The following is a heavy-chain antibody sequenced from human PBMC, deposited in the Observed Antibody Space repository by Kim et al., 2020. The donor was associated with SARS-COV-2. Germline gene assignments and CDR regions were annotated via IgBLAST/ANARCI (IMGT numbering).Heavy chain of an antibody. CDR1: GFTFSSYG. J-gene: IGHJ3*02. Sequence: GSLRLSCAASGFTFSSYGMHWVRQAPGKGLEWVAVISYDGSNKYYADSVKGRFTISRDNSKNTLYLQMNSLRAEDTAVYYCARDYTVVPAAPGGDAFDIWGQGTMVTVSS. CDR3: ARDYTVVPAAPGGDAFDI. D-gene: IGHD2-2*01. V-gene: IGHV3-33*05. CDR2: ISYDGSNK.